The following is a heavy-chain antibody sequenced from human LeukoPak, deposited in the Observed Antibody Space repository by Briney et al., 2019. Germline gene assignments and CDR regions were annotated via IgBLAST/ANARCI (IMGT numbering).Heavy chain of an antibody. CDR2: ISAYNGNT. V-gene: IGHV1-18*04. CDR1: GYTFASYG. J-gene: IGHJ4*02. CDR3: ARASSGSMVRGVYDH. Sequence: ASVKVSCKASGYTFASYGISWVRQAPGQGLEWMGWISAYNGNTNYAQKLQGRVTMTTDTSTSTAYMELRSLRSDDTAVYYCARASSGSMVRGVYDHWGQGTLVTVSS. D-gene: IGHD3-10*01.